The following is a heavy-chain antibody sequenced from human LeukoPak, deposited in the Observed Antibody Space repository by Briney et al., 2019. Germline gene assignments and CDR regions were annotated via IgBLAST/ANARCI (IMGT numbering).Heavy chain of an antibody. J-gene: IGHJ4*02. CDR3: ARDLESEPGQGPDY. D-gene: IGHD1-14*01. CDR2: ISYDGSNS. Sequence: GGSLRLSCEASGFTFSSFAMHWVRQAPGKGLEYLTVISYDGSNSYYADSVKGRFTISRDNSKNTLYLQMNSLRGEDTGVYYCARDLESEPGQGPDYWGQGTLVTVSS. CDR1: GFTFSSFA. V-gene: IGHV3-30-3*01.